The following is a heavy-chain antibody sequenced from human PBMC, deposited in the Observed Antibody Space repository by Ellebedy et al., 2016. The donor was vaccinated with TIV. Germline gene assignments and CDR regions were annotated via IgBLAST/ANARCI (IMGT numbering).Heavy chain of an antibody. CDR1: GFTFSSYS. CDR3: ARRADYFYGMDV. V-gene: IGHV3-21*01. J-gene: IGHJ6*02. CDR2: ISSSSSYI. Sequence: GESLKISCAASGFTFSSYSMNWVRQAPGKGLEWVSSISSSSSYIYYADSVKGRFTISRYKAKNSLFLEMTSLRGEDTAVYYCARRADYFYGMDVWGQGTTVTVSS.